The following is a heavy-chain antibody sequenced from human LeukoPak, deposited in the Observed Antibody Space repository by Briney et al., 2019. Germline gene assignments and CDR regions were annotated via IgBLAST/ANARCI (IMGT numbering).Heavy chain of an antibody. Sequence: ASVKVSCKASGFTFTSSAVQWVRQARGQRLEWIGWIVVGSGNTNYAQKFQERVTITRDMSTSTAYMELSSLRSEDTAVYYCAADPLGYSSSWYMVDYWGQGTLVTVSS. J-gene: IGHJ4*02. V-gene: IGHV1-58*01. CDR2: IVVGSGNT. D-gene: IGHD6-13*01. CDR1: GFTFTSSA. CDR3: AADPLGYSSSWYMVDY.